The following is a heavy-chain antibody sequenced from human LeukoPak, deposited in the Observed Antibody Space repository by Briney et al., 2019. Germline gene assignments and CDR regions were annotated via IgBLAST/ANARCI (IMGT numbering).Heavy chain of an antibody. CDR3: ARSRRGYSSSWNY. CDR1: GGSISSGDYY. CDR2: IYYSGST. Sequence: SETLSLTCTVSGGSISSGDYYWSWIRQPPGKGLEWIGYIYYSGSTYYNPSLKSRVTISVDTSKNQFSLKLSSVTAADTAVYYCARSRRGYSSSWNYWGQGTLVTVSS. V-gene: IGHV4-30-4*01. J-gene: IGHJ4*02. D-gene: IGHD6-13*01.